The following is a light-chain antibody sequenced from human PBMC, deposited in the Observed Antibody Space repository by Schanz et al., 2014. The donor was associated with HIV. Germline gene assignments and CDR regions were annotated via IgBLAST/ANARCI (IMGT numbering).Light chain of an antibody. J-gene: IGLJ2*01. CDR3: QSYDSSLSDVV. CDR1: SSNIGSNY. V-gene: IGLV1-47*01. Sequence: QSVLTQPPSASGTPGQRVTISCSGSSSNIGSNYVYWYQQLPGTAPKLLIYRNNQRPSGVPDRFSGSKSGTSASLVISGLPYEDEAEYYCQSYDSSLSDVVFGGGTKVTV. CDR2: RNN.